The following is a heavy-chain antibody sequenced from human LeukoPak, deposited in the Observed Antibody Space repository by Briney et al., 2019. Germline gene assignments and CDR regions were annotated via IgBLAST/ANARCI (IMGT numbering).Heavy chain of an antibody. J-gene: IGHJ5*01. Sequence: SETLSLTCNVSGGSISGSRRYWGWVRQPPGGGLGAVGSIRYMGTTYYNPSLQSRLTISVDTSQNQFSLKLKSVTAADTSMYYCTRQLSWASDTGDSWGQGTLVTVSS. CDR3: TRQLSWASDTGDS. CDR1: GGSISGSRRY. D-gene: IGHD6-13*01. CDR2: IRYMGTT. V-gene: IGHV4-39*01.